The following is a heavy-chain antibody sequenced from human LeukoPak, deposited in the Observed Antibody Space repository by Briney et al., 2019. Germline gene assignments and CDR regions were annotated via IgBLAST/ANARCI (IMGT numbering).Heavy chain of an antibody. Sequence: PGGSLRLSCAASGFTFSSCEMNWVRQPPGKRLEWVSYISSSGSTIFYADSVKGRFTISRDNAKNSLYLQMNSLRAEDTAVYYCARDLKQGEQNYYYGMDVWGQGTTVTVSS. CDR3: ARDLKQGEQNYYYGMDV. D-gene: IGHD3-16*01. CDR1: GFTFSSCE. J-gene: IGHJ6*02. CDR2: ISSSGSTI. V-gene: IGHV3-48*03.